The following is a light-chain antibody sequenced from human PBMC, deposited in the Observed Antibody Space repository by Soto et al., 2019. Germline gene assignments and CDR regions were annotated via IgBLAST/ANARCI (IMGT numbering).Light chain of an antibody. V-gene: IGKV3-15*01. CDR1: QSVSSN. CDR2: GAY. Sequence: EIVIAQSPATLSVSPGERATLSCSASQSVSSNLAWYQQKPGQAPRLLIYGAYTRATGITARFSGSGSGTDFTLTISSLEPEDFAVYYCQHRTNWPLTFGEGTKVDIK. J-gene: IGKJ4*01. CDR3: QHRTNWPLT.